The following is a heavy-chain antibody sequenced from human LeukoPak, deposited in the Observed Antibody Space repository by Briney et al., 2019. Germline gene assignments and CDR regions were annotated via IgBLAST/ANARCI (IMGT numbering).Heavy chain of an antibody. V-gene: IGHV3-30*02. CDR1: AFTFSSYG. CDR3: ARGDSYGPDVMDV. J-gene: IGHJ6*03. Sequence: GGSLRLSCAASAFTFSSYGMHWVRQAPGKGLEWVAFNRYDGSNKYYADSVKGRFTISRDNSKNTLYLQMNSLRAEDTAVYYCARGDSYGPDVMDVWGKGTTVTVSS. CDR2: NRYDGSNK. D-gene: IGHD5-18*01.